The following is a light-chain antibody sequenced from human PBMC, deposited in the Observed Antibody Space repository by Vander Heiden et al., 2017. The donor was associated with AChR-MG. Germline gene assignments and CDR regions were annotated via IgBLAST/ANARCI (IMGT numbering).Light chain of an antibody. CDR3: CTYAGHATFL. CDR1: TSDVANYNL. Sequence: QSAPTQTASVSGSPGQSLTISCTGATSDVANYNLVARNQQHPGEVPKLIIYEVRNRTSGVSNRFSGSKSGNTASLTISGLQAEDEADYYCCTYAGHATFLFGGGTKVTVL. CDR2: EVR. J-gene: IGLJ2*01. V-gene: IGLV2-23*02.